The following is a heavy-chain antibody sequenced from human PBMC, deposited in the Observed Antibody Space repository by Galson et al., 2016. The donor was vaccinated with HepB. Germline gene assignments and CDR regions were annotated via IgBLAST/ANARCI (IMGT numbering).Heavy chain of an antibody. CDR2: IYSGGNT. J-gene: IGHJ4*02. V-gene: IGHV3-53*01. CDR3: VRSSSFNWNYDYYFDY. Sequence: CAASGFAVSSNYVSWVRQAPGKGLEWVSVIYSGGNTFYTDSVKGRLTISRDNSKNTLYLQMNSLRVEDTAVYYCVRSSSFNWNYDYYFDYWGQGTLVTVSS. CDR1: GFAVSSNY. D-gene: IGHD1-7*01.